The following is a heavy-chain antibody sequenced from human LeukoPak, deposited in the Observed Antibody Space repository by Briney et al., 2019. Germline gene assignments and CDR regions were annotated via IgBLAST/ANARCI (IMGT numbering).Heavy chain of an antibody. CDR1: GFTFSSYS. D-gene: IGHD5-24*01. CDR3: ARDGGYKNSFDC. Sequence: PGGSLRLSCAASGFTFSSYSMNWVRQAPGKGLEWVSSISSSSSYIYYADSVKGRLTISRDNAKNSLYLQMNSLRAEDTAVYYCARDGGYKNSFDCWGQGTLVTVSS. CDR2: ISSSSSYI. V-gene: IGHV3-21*01. J-gene: IGHJ4*02.